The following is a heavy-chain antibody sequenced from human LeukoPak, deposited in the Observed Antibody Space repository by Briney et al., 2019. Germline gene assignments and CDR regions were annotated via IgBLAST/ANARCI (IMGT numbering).Heavy chain of an antibody. CDR3: ARGGWAIFGVASNPYWFDP. CDR2: ISGSGGST. J-gene: IGHJ5*02. V-gene: IGHV3-23*01. D-gene: IGHD3-3*01. Sequence: GGSLRLSCAASGFTFSSYAMSWVRQAPGKGLEWVSAISGSGGSTYYADSVKGRFTVSRDNSKNTLYLQMNSLRAEDTAVYYCARGGWAIFGVASNPYWFDPWGQGTLVTVSS. CDR1: GFTFSSYA.